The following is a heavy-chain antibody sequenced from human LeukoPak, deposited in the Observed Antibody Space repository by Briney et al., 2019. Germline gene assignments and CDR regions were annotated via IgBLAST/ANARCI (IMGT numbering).Heavy chain of an antibody. J-gene: IGHJ6*02. CDR3: AKSRPTATVTVPLDV. CDR1: GFTFSSYG. D-gene: IGHD4-17*01. Sequence: LSGGSLRLSRAASGFTFSSYGVHWVRQAPGKGLEWVAVISYDGSNKYYADSVKGRFTISRDNSKNTLYLQMNSLRAEDTAVYYCAKSRPTATVTVPLDVWGQGTTVTVSS. CDR2: ISYDGSNK. V-gene: IGHV3-30*18.